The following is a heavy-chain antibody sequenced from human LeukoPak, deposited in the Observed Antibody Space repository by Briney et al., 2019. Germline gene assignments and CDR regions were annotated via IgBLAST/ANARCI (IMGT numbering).Heavy chain of an antibody. J-gene: IGHJ4*02. CDR2: ISGSGGST. CDR3: AKVWGVVVAAPFDY. V-gene: IGHV3-23*01. CDR1: GFTFSSYA. Sequence: PGGSLRLSXAASGFTFSSYAMSWVRQAPGKGLEWVSAISGSGGSTYNADSVKGRFTISRDNSKNTLYLQMNSLRAEDTAVYYCAKVWGVVVAAPFDYWGQGTLVTVSS. D-gene: IGHD2-15*01.